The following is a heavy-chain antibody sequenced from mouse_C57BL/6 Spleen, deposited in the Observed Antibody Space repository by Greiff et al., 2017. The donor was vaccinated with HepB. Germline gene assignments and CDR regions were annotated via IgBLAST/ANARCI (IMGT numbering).Heavy chain of an antibody. CDR3: ARDRGYGSSPFDY. CDR2: ISDGGSYT. Sequence: VQRVESGGGLVKPGGSLKLSCAASGFTFSSYAMSWVRQTPEKRLEWVATISDGGSYTYYPDNVKGRFTISRDNAKNNLYLQMSHLKSEDTAMYYCARDRGYGSSPFDYWGQGTTLTVSS. D-gene: IGHD1-1*01. J-gene: IGHJ2*01. CDR1: GFTFSSYA. V-gene: IGHV5-4*01.